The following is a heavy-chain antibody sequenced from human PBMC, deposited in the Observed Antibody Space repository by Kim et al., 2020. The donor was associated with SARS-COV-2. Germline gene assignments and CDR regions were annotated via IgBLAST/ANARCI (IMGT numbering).Heavy chain of an antibody. Sequence: NPSLKGRVTISVDTSKNQFSLKLSSVTAADTAVYYCARGPPMTTVTSLDYWGQGTLVTVSS. J-gene: IGHJ4*02. CDR3: ARGPPMTTVTSLDY. V-gene: IGHV4-34*01. D-gene: IGHD4-17*01.